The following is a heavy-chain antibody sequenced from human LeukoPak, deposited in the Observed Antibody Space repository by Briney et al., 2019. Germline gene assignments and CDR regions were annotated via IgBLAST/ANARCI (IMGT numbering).Heavy chain of an antibody. V-gene: IGHV4-61*02. Sequence: PSETLSLTCTVSGGSISNGDYFWSWIRRPAGKGLEWIGRMSISGSSNYNPSLKSRVTISADTSKNQFFLKFNSVTAADTAMYYCAADPLWSAGAYWGQGTLVTVSS. CDR1: GGSISNGDYF. J-gene: IGHJ4*02. CDR3: AADPLWSAGAY. CDR2: MSISGSS. D-gene: IGHD3-10*01.